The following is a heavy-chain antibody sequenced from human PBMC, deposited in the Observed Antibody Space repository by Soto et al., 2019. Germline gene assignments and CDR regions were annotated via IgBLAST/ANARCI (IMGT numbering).Heavy chain of an antibody. J-gene: IGHJ5*02. CDR1: GGSISSYY. CDR2: IYYSGST. CDR3: ARDGEYCSGGSCYSRWFDP. D-gene: IGHD2-15*01. Sequence: QVQLQESGPGLVKPSETLSLTCTVSGGSISSYYWSWIRQPPGKGLEWIGYIYYSGSTNYNPSLKSRVTISVDTAKNQFSLKLSSVTAADTAVYYCARDGEYCSGGSCYSRWFDPWGQGTLVTVSS. V-gene: IGHV4-59*01.